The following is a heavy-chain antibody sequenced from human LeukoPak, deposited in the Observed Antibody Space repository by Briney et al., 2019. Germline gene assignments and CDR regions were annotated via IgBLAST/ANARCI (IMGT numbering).Heavy chain of an antibody. CDR1: GFTFSSYG. D-gene: IGHD6-13*01. Sequence: QSGGSLRLSCAASGFTFSSYGMHWVRQAPGKGLEWVAVISYDGSNKYYADSVKGRFTISRDKSKNTLYLQMDSLRVEDTAVYYCARVLEGGSSWYGSFLLWGQGTMVSVSS. CDR3: ARVLEGGSSWYGSFLL. V-gene: IGHV3-30*03. J-gene: IGHJ3*01. CDR2: ISYDGSNK.